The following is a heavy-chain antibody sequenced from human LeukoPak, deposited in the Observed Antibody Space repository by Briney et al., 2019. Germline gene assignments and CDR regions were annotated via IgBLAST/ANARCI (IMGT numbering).Heavy chain of an antibody. D-gene: IGHD2-15*01. CDR3: ARDYSGVRGFDY. CDR2: IYYSGST. CDR1: GGSISSSSYY. J-gene: IGHJ4*02. V-gene: IGHV4-39*07. Sequence: KTSETLSLTCTVSGGSISSSSYYWGWIRQPPGKGLEWIGSIYYSGSTYYNPSLKSRVTISVDTSKNQFSLKLSSVTAADTAVYYCARDYSGVRGFDYWGQGTLVTVSS.